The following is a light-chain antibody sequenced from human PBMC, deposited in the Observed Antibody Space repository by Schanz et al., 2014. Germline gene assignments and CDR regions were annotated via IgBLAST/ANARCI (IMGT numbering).Light chain of an antibody. CDR1: QSISNR. CDR3: QQYYRYPYT. Sequence: DIQMTQSPSTLSASIGDRVTLTCRASQSISNRLAWYQQKPGKAPKLLIYDASNLEGGVPSRFSGSGSGTEFTLTINSLQPDDFATYYCQQYYRYPYTFGRGSRLDIK. J-gene: IGKJ2*01. V-gene: IGKV1-5*01. CDR2: DAS.